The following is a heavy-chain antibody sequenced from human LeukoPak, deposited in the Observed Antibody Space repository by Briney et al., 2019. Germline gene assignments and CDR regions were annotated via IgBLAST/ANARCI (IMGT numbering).Heavy chain of an antibody. CDR3: AREPPGEVIGD. V-gene: IGHV4-39*07. D-gene: IGHD3-16*02. J-gene: IGHJ4*02. Sequence: KPSETLSLTCTVSGGSISSSSYYWGWIRQPPGKGLEWIGSIYYSGSTYYNPSLKSRVTISVDTSKNQFSLKLSSVTAADTAVYYCAREPPGEVIGDWGQGTLVTVSS. CDR2: IYYSGST. CDR1: GGSISSSSYY.